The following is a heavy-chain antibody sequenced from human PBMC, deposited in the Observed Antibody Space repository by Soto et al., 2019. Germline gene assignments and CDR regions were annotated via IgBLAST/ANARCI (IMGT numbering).Heavy chain of an antibody. CDR2: SRNKANSYTI. Sequence: LRLSCAASGFTFIDHYMDWVRKAPGKGLEWVGRSRNKANSYTIEYAASVEGRFTISRDDSQNSLYLQMNSLKTEDTAVYYCARSGTYSFDYWGQGTLVTVSS. D-gene: IGHD1-26*01. CDR3: ARSGTYSFDY. CDR1: GFTFIDHY. V-gene: IGHV3-72*01. J-gene: IGHJ4*02.